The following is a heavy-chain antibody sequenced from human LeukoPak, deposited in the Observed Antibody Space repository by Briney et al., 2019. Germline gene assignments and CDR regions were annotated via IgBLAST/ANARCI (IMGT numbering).Heavy chain of an antibody. Sequence: GGSLRLSCAASGFTFSTFAMSWVRQAPGKGLEWVSIISGSGGGTYYADSVKGRFTISRDNSKNTLYLQMNSLRAEDTAIYFCAKNKGAGSYYGYSFDYWGQRTLVTVSS. CDR1: GFTFSTFA. V-gene: IGHV3-23*01. CDR2: ISGSGGGT. CDR3: AKNKGAGSYYGYSFDY. J-gene: IGHJ4*02. D-gene: IGHD1-26*01.